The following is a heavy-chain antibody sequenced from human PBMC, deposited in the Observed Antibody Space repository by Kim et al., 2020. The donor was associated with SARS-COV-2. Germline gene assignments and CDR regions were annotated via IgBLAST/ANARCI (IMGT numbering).Heavy chain of an antibody. CDR2: IYYSWST. CDR3: ARASYVYTCVGEVIGDAFDN. J-gene: IGHJ3*02. D-gene: IGHD3-16*01. CDR1: GGSISSGGYY. Sequence: SETLSLTCTVSGGSISSGGYYWGWIRQPPGKGLEWIGYIYYSWSTYYNPSLKSRVTISVDTSKNQFSLKLSSVTAADTAVYYCARASYVYTCVGEVIGDAFDNWGQGTMVTVSS. V-gene: IGHV4-30-4*01.